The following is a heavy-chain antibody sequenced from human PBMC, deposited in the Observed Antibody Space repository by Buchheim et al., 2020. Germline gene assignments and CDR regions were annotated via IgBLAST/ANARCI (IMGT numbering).Heavy chain of an antibody. CDR1: GFTFSSYW. Sequence: EVQLVESGGGLVQPGGSLRLSCAASGFTFSSYWISWVRQAPGKGLEWVANIKEDGSEKYYVDSVKGLFTISIDYAKSSLYLQMNSLRAEDTAVYYCARDRGWLQFDYWGQGTL. CDR2: IKEDGSEK. CDR3: ARDRGWLQFDY. J-gene: IGHJ4*02. D-gene: IGHD6-19*01. V-gene: IGHV3-7*01.